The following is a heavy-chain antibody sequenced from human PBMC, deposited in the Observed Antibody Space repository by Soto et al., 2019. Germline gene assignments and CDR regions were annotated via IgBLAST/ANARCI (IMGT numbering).Heavy chain of an antibody. V-gene: IGHV3-73*01. CDR2: IRSKANSYAT. CDR3: TRLWGYCSGGSCMTPPPDYYYYGMDV. CDR1: GFTFSGSA. J-gene: IGHJ6*02. D-gene: IGHD2-15*01. Sequence: GGSLRLSCAASGFTFSGSAMHWVRQASGKGLEWVGRIRSKANSYATAYAASVKGRFTISRDDSKNTAYLQMNSLKTEDTAVYYCTRLWGYCSGGSCMTPPPDYYYYGMDVWGQGTTVTVSS.